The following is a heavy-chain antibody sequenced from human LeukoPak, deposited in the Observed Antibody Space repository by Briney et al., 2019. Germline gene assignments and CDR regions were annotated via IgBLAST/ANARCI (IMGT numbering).Heavy chain of an antibody. CDR1: GLTFSSHW. V-gene: IGHV3-74*01. Sequence: TGGSLRLSCAASGLTFSSHWMHWVRQAPGKGLVWVSRITNDGSSTTYADSVKGRFTISRDNAKNMLYLQVNSLRAEDTAVYHCAKHRENYGDSCLDDSWGQGTLVTVSS. CDR2: ITNDGSST. D-gene: IGHD4-17*01. CDR3: AKHRENYGDSCLDDS. J-gene: IGHJ5*01.